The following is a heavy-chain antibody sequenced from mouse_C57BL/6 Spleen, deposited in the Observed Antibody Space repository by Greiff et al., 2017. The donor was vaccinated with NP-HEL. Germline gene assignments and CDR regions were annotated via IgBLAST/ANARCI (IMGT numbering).Heavy chain of an antibody. Sequence: VQLKESGPELVKPGASVKISCKASGYSFTDYNMNWVKQSHGKSLEWIGVINPNYGTTSYNQKFKGKATLTVDQSSSTAYMQLNSLTSEDAAVYDSARGHYDYAMDYWGQGTSVTVSS. J-gene: IGHJ4*01. CDR1: GYSFTDYN. D-gene: IGHD1-2*01. CDR2: INPNYGTT. CDR3: ARGHYDYAMDY. V-gene: IGHV1-39*01.